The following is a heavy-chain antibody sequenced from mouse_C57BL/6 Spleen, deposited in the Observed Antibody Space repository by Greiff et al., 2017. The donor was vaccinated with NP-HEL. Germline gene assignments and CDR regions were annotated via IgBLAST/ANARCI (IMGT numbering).Heavy chain of an antibody. D-gene: IGHD1-2*01. CDR2: LDPSDCYT. V-gene: IGHV1-50*01. Sequence: QVQLQQPGAELVKPGASVKLSCKASGYTFTSYWMQWVKQRPGQGLEWIGELDPSDCYTNYNQKFKGKATLTVDTSSSTAYMQLSSLTSEDSAVYYCARGGDITEGLAYWGQGTLVTVSA. CDR1: GYTFTSYW. J-gene: IGHJ3*01. CDR3: ARGGDITEGLAY.